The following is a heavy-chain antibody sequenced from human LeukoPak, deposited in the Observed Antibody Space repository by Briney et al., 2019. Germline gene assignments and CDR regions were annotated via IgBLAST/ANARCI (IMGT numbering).Heavy chain of an antibody. CDR1: GGTFSSYA. Sequence: SVKVSCKASGGTFSSYAISWVRQAPGQGLEWMGRIIPILGIANYAQKFQGRVTITADKSTSTAYMELSSLRSEDTAVYYCATDRPYCSGGSCYSTGAFDIWGQGTMVTVSS. V-gene: IGHV1-69*04. CDR2: IIPILGIA. J-gene: IGHJ3*02. D-gene: IGHD2-15*01. CDR3: ATDRPYCSGGSCYSTGAFDI.